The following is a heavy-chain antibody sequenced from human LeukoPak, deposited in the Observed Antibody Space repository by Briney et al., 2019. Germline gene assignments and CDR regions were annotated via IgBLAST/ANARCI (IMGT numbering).Heavy chain of an antibody. CDR2: IRGSGTT. V-gene: IGHV3-69-1*01. CDR3: ARDYDYGFDN. Sequence: PGGSLRLSRAASGFTFSTYPMNWVRQAPGKGLEWISHIRGSGTTDYADSVKGRFTISRDNAKNSLYLQLSSLRAEDTAVYYCARDYDYGFDNWGQGTLVTVSS. J-gene: IGHJ4*02. D-gene: IGHD4-17*01. CDR1: GFTFSTYP.